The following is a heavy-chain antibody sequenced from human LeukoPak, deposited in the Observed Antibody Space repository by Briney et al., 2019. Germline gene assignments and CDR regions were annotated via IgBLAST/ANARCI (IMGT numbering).Heavy chain of an antibody. D-gene: IGHD6-25*01. J-gene: IGHJ3*02. V-gene: IGHV3-30*02. CDR3: AKLGSGSLSPFDI. Sequence: GGSLRLSCAASGFTFNNYGMHWVRQAPGKGLEWVAFIRYDGSNKYYADSVKGRFTISRDNSKNTLYLQMNSLRAEDTAVYYCAKLGSGSLSPFDIWGQGTMVTVSS. CDR2: IRYDGSNK. CDR1: GFTFNNYG.